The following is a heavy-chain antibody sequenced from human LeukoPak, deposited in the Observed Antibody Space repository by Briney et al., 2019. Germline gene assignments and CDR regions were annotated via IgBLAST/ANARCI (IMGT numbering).Heavy chain of an antibody. J-gene: IGHJ4*02. D-gene: IGHD3-16*02. CDR3: ARAGYTITSYRFDY. CDR2: ICTTGRT. V-gene: IGHV4-4*07. CDR1: GGSINSYW. Sequence: SETLSLICSVSGGSINSYWWSWIRQPAGQGLEFIGRICTTGRTNYNPSLKSRVSMSVDTSKNKFSLELRSVTAADTAVYFCARAGYTITSYRFDYWGPGALVTVSP.